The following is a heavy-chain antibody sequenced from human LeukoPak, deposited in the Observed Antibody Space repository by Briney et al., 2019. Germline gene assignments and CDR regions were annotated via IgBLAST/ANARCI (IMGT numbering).Heavy chain of an antibody. Sequence: GGSLRLSCAASGFTFSTYWMSWVHQAPGKGLEWVANIKQDGSEKYYVDSVKGRFTISRDNAKNSLYPQMNSLRAEDTAMYYCARDSAGNDYWGQGTLVTVSS. V-gene: IGHV3-7*01. D-gene: IGHD6-13*01. CDR1: GFTFSTYW. CDR3: ARDSAGNDY. CDR2: IKQDGSEK. J-gene: IGHJ4*02.